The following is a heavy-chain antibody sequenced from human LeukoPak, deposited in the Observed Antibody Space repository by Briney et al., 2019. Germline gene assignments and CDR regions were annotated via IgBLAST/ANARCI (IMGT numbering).Heavy chain of an antibody. CDR3: ARTEYYDFWSGYYDAFDI. Sequence: PSQTLSLTCTVSGGSISSGSYYWSWIRQPAGKGLEWIGRIYTSGSTNYNPSLKSRVTISVDTSKNQFSLKLSSVTAADTAVYYYARTEYYDFWSGYYDAFDIWGQGTMVTVSS. V-gene: IGHV4-61*02. CDR2: IYTSGST. CDR1: GGSISSGSYY. D-gene: IGHD3-3*01. J-gene: IGHJ3*02.